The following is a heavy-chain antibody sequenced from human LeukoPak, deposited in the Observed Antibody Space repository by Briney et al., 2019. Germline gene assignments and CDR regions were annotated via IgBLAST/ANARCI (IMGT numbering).Heavy chain of an antibody. V-gene: IGHV3-9*01. D-gene: IGHD3-22*01. CDR1: GFTFDDYA. Sequence: GRSLRLSCAASGFTFDDYAMHWVRQAPGKGLEWVSGISWNSGSIGYADSVKGRFTISRDNAKNSLYLQMNSLRAEDTAVYYCARDNYYDSSGLDYWGQGTLVTVSS. CDR3: ARDNYYDSSGLDY. J-gene: IGHJ4*02. CDR2: ISWNSGSI.